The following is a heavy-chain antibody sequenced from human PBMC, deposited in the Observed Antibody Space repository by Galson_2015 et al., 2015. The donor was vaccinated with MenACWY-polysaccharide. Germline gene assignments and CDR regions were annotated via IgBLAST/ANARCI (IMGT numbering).Heavy chain of an antibody. CDR3: AAEQLALYYFGY. J-gene: IGHJ4*02. CDR1: GFIFDDYT. CDR2: ISWDGGST. Sequence: SLRLSCAASGFIFDDYTMHWVRQAPGKGLEWVSLISWDGGSTYYADSVKGRFTISRDNSKNSLYLQMNSLRTEDTALYYCAAEQLALYYFGYWGQGTLVTVSS. D-gene: IGHD1/OR15-1a*01. V-gene: IGHV3-43*01.